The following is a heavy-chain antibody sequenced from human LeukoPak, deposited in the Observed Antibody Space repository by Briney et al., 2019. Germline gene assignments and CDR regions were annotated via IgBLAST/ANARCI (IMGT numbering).Heavy chain of an antibody. CDR2: LGGSGGTT. D-gene: IGHD3-3*01. CDR3: ARDYIAYDPLDY. CDR1: GITLSNYG. J-gene: IGHJ4*02. V-gene: IGHV3-23*01. Sequence: GGSLTLSCAVSGITLSNYGMSWVRQAPGKGLEWVAGLGGSGGTTNYADSVKGRFTISRDNRKNTLYLQMNSLRAEDTAVYWCARDYIAYDPLDYWGQGTLVTVSS.